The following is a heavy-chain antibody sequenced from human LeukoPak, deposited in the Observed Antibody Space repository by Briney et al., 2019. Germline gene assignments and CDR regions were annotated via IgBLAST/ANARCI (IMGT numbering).Heavy chain of an antibody. CDR2: INPHSGGA. D-gene: IGHD4-23*01. J-gene: IGHJ3*02. CDR3: TRFEDYGGKRDVFDI. Sequence: GASVKVSCKASGYTFTAYYINWGRQAPGQGLEWMGWINPHSGGAVYAQGFEGRVTMTRDTSISTAYMELNNLRSDDTAFYYCTRFEDYGGKRDVFDIWGQGTMVTVSS. CDR1: GYTFTAYY. V-gene: IGHV1-2*02.